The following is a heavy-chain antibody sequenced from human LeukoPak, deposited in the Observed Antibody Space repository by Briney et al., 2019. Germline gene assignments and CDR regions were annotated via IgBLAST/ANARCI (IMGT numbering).Heavy chain of an antibody. CDR2: IKQDGSEK. D-gene: IGHD2-2*01. CDR1: GFTFSSYW. J-gene: IGHJ4*02. V-gene: IGHV3-7*01. CDR3: ATESSVVVPAAGFDY. Sequence: GGSLRLSCAASGFTFSSYWMSWVRQAPRKGLEWVANIKQDGSEKYYVDSVKGRFTISRDNAKNSLYLQMNSLRAEDTAVYYCATESSVVVPAAGFDYWGQGTLVTVSS.